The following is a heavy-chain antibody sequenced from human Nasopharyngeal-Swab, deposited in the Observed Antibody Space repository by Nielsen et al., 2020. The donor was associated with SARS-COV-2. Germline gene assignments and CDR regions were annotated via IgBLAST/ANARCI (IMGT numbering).Heavy chain of an antibody. V-gene: IGHV3-23*01. D-gene: IGHD3-22*01. CDR3: AKAADYYDSSGYYFPFDY. CDR2: ISGSGGST. Sequence: GESLKISCAASGFTFSSYAMSWVRQAPGKGLEWVSTISGSGGSTYYADSVKGRFTISRDNSKNTLYLQMNSLRAEDTAVYYCAKAADYYDSSGYYFPFDYWGQGTLVTVSS. CDR1: GFTFSSYA. J-gene: IGHJ4*02.